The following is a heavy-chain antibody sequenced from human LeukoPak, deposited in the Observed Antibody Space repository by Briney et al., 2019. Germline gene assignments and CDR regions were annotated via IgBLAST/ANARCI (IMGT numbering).Heavy chain of an antibody. J-gene: IGHJ4*02. CDR1: GGTFSSYA. D-gene: IGHD3-22*01. CDR3: ARGGSYYYVSSGQFDY. Sequence: ASVKVSCKASGGTFSSYAISWVRQAPGQGLEWMGGIIPIFGTANYAQKFQGRVTITADESTSTAYMELSSLRSEDTAVYYCARGGSYYYVSSGQFDYWGQGTLVTVSS. CDR2: IIPIFGTA. V-gene: IGHV1-69*13.